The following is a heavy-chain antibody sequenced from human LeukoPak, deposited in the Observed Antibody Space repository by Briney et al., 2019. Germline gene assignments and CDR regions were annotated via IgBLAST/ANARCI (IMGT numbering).Heavy chain of an antibody. CDR2: IYNSGST. J-gene: IGHJ4*02. V-gene: IGHV4-30-4*01. Sequence: SETLSLTCTVSGGSISSGDYYWSWIRQPPGKGLEWIAYIYNSGSTYYNPSLKSRVTISVDTSKNQFSLKLSSVTAADTAVYYCDRGKGQWLAPDYWGQGTLVTVSS. D-gene: IGHD6-19*01. CDR3: DRGKGQWLAPDY. CDR1: GGSISSGDYY.